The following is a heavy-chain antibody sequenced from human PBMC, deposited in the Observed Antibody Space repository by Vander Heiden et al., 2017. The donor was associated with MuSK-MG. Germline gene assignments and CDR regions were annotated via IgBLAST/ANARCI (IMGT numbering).Heavy chain of an antibody. CDR3: VQDGYTGNSFARS. D-gene: IGHD3-9*01. Sequence: QVQLVESGGGVVHPGRSLRLSWAASGFTFISYGMHWVRQAPGKGLEWVAVISYDGIDTYYADSVKGRFTISRDDSNNTLYLQMSSLRAEDTAVYYCVQDGYTGNSFARSWGQGTLVTVSS. CDR2: ISYDGIDT. J-gene: IGHJ4*02. CDR1: GFTFISYG. V-gene: IGHV3-30*18.